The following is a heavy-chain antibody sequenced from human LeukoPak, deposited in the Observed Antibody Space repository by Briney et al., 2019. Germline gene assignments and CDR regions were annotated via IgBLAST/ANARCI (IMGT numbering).Heavy chain of an antibody. CDR3: ARQPPPIVYPMGPPNYYFDS. D-gene: IGHD2-21*01. CDR2: IYHSGST. J-gene: IGHJ4*02. Sequence: SQTLSLTCTVSGGSISSGGYYWSWIRQPPGKGLEWIGYIYHSGSTYYNPSLKSRVTISVDRSKNQFSLKLSSVTAADTAVYYCARQPPPIVYPMGPPNYYFDSWGQGTLVTVSS. CDR1: GGSISSGGYY. V-gene: IGHV4-30-2*01.